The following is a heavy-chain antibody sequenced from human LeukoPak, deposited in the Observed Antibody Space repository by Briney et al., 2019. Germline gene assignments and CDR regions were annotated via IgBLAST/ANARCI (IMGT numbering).Heavy chain of an antibody. V-gene: IGHV3-48*03. CDR2: ISSSGSTI. Sequence: GGSLRLSCAASGFTFSSYEMSWVRQAPGKGLEWVSYISSSGSTIYYADSVKGRFTISRDNAKNSLYLQMNSLRAEDTAVYYCARGDSSRLLWFGELLRFNAFDIWGQGTMVTVSS. J-gene: IGHJ3*02. CDR1: GFTFSSYE. D-gene: IGHD3-10*01. CDR3: ARGDSSRLLWFGELLRFNAFDI.